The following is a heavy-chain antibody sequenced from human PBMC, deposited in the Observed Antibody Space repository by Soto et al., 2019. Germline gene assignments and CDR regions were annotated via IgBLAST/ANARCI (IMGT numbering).Heavy chain of an antibody. CDR1: GFTFSSYA. J-gene: IGHJ6*02. CDR3: AKHALGIAATFYGMDV. Sequence: PGGSLRLSCAASGFTFSSYAMSWVRQAPGKGLEWVSAISGSGGSTYYADSVKGRFTISRDNSKNTLYLQMNSLRAEDTAVYYCAKHALGIAATFYGMDVWGQGTTVTVSS. CDR2: ISGSGGST. V-gene: IGHV3-23*01. D-gene: IGHD6-25*01.